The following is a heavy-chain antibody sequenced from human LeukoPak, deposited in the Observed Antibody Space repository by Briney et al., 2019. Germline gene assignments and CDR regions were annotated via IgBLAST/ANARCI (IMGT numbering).Heavy chain of an antibody. CDR2: INHSGST. D-gene: IGHD2-2*02. J-gene: IGHJ6*02. CDR1: GGSFSGYY. V-gene: IGHV4-34*01. Sequence: SETLSLTCAVYGGSFSGYYWSWIRQPPGKGPEWIGEINHSGSTNYNPSLKSRVTISVDTSKNQFSLKLSSVTAADTAVYYCARGVAYCSSTGCYTNYYGMDVWGQGTTVTVSS. CDR3: ARGVAYCSSTGCYTNYYGMDV.